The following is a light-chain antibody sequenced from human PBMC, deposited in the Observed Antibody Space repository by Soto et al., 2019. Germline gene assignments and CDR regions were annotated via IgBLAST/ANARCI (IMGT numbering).Light chain of an antibody. CDR3: QQSYITPPIT. CDR1: QSISRY. J-gene: IGKJ5*01. Sequence: DIHSTHSPSSLSASLGDRVTITCRASQSISRYLNWYQHKPGKAPKLLINAASNLRSGVPSRFSGSGSGTDFTLTIDGLQPEDFAVYYCQQSYITPPITFGQGTRLEIK. CDR2: AAS. V-gene: IGKV1-39*01.